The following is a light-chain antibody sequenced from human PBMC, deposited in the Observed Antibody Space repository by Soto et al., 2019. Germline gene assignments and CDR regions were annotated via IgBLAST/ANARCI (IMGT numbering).Light chain of an antibody. V-gene: IGKV1-39*01. CDR3: QQTYSIPQT. CDR1: QSIGTN. CDR2: AAS. Sequence: DIQMTQSPSSLSASIGDRVTITCRASQSIGTNLNWYQQKTGKAPKLLIYAASSLQSGVPSRFSGSRSGTGFTLTISSLQPEDFATYYCQQTYSIPQTFGQGTKLEIK. J-gene: IGKJ2*01.